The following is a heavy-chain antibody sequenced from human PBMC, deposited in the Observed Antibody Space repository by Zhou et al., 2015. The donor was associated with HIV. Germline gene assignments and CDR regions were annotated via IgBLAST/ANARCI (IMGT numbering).Heavy chain of an antibody. Sequence: EVQLVESGGGLVQPGRSLRLSCAASGFTFDDYAMHWVRQAPGKGLEWVSGISWNSAGQGYADSVKGRFTISRDNARNSLFLQMNSLRAEDTALYYCAKYVAAAGFGDWGQGTLVTVS. CDR1: GFTFDDYA. V-gene: IGHV3-9*01. CDR3: AKYVAAAGFGD. J-gene: IGHJ4*02. CDR2: ISWNSAGQ. D-gene: IGHD6-13*01.